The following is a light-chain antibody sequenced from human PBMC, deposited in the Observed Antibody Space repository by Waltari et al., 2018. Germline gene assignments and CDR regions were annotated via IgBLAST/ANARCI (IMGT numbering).Light chain of an antibody. V-gene: IGLV2-14*01. CDR2: EVT. J-gene: IGLJ2*01. CDR3: SSFTTIGTLVV. CDR1: SSDVGGYNH. Sequence: QSALTQPASVSGSPGQSITISCTGTSSDVGGYNHVSWYQQQPGKAPKLLILEVTNRPSGFPTLFSGSNSCNSASRTISGLQAEDEGEYYCSSFTTIGTLVVFGGGTKVTVL.